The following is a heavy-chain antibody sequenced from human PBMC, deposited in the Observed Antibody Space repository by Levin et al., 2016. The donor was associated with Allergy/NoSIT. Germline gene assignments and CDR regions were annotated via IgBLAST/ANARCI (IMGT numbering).Heavy chain of an antibody. CDR3: AKSGPRTGDWEASDI. J-gene: IGHJ3*02. D-gene: IGHD3/OR15-3a*01. CDR2: INRRADKM. V-gene: IGHV3-23*01. CDR1: GFTFSSNA. Sequence: LSLTCAASGFTFSSNAMSWVRQAPGKGLEWVSFINRRADKMYYVDSVKGRFTISRDDTKSMLYLQMNSLRAEDTAVYYCAKSGPRTGDWEASDIWGQGTMVTVSS.